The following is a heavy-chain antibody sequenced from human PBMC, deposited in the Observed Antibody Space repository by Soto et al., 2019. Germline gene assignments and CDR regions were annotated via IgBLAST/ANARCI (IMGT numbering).Heavy chain of an antibody. CDR3: ARDPYTSSSGYYYGMDV. J-gene: IGHJ6*02. V-gene: IGHV1-2*04. Sequence: QVHLVQSGAEVRKPGASVKVSCKASGYTFSDFSMHWVRQAPGQGLEWVGWMNPDTAGTNYAQKFQGWVTMTRDTSISTAYMELSRLRSDDTAVYYCARDPYTSSSGYYYGMDVWGQGTTVTVSS. CDR1: GYTFSDFS. CDR2: MNPDTAGT. D-gene: IGHD6-13*01.